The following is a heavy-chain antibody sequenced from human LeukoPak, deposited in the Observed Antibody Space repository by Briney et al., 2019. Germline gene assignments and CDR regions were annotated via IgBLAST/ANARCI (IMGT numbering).Heavy chain of an antibody. CDR3: ARHYDILTGYYGAFDI. D-gene: IGHD3-9*01. Sequence: SETLSLTCTVSGGSISSYYWSWIRQPPGKGLEWIGYISYSGTTNHNPSLKSRVTISVDTSKNQFSLKLSSVTAADTAVYYCARHYDILTGYYGAFDIWGQGTMVTVSS. CDR1: GGSISSYY. V-gene: IGHV4-59*08. CDR2: ISYSGTT. J-gene: IGHJ3*02.